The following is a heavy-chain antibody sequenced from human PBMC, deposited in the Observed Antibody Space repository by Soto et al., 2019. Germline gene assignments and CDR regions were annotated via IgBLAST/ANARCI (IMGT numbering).Heavy chain of an antibody. J-gene: IGHJ5*02. CDR1: GGSISNYY. CDR3: ASGGNWFDP. Sequence: WETLSPTCNVSGGSISNYYWTWVRQSPEKGLEWIGYMYYNGNINYNPSLKSRVTISIDTSKNQFSLTLKSVTAADTAVYYCASGGNWFDPWGQGVLVTVSS. D-gene: IGHD3-16*01. V-gene: IGHV4-59*01. CDR2: MYYNGNI.